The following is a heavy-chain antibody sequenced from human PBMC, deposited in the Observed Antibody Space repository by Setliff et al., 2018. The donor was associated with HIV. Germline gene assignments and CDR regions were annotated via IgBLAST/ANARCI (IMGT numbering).Heavy chain of an antibody. CDR3: AKDGYSDYLNSYFDY. J-gene: IGHJ4*02. V-gene: IGHV3-23*01. CDR2: ISGSGGHT. CDR1: GFTFSNYA. D-gene: IGHD4-17*01. Sequence: PGGSLRLSCAVSGFTFSNYAMNWVRQAPGKGLEWVSGISGSGGHTYYAESVKGRFTISRDNSKDTLYLQMNSLRAEDTAVYYCAKDGYSDYLNSYFDYWGQGTLVTVSS.